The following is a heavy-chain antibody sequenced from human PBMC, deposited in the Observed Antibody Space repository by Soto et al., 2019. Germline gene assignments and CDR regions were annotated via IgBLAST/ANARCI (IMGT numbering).Heavy chain of an antibody. J-gene: IGHJ4*02. CDR2: INPDAAT. CDR3: ARGQRSGPCFDY. Sequence: PSETLSLPWAVYGGSFSGNCWDWPRQPPGKGLEWHGKINPDAATKYTSSLRGRGSLSLDTSRKQFSLQMSSVTAAVTDAYYCARGQRSGPCFDYWGQGPLLTGS. V-gene: IGHV4-34*01. CDR1: GGSFSGNC.